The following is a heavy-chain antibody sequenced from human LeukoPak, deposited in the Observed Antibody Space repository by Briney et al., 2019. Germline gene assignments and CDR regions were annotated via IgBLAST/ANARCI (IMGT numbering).Heavy chain of an antibody. D-gene: IGHD3-3*01. CDR1: GGSISSGGYS. J-gene: IGHJ1*01. CDR2: IYHSGST. V-gene: IGHV4-30-2*01. CDR3: ATWSLSTEYFQH. Sequence: PSETLSLTCAVSGGSISSGGYSWSWIRQPPGKGLEWIGYIYHSGSTYYNPSLKSRVTISVDRSKNQFSLKLSSVTAADTAVYYCATWSLSTEYFQHWGQGTLVTVSS.